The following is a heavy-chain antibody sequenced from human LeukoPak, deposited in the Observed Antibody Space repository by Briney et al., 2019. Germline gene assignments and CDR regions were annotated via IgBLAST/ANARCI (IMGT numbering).Heavy chain of an antibody. V-gene: IGHV5-10-1*01. J-gene: IGHJ6*01. CDR2: IDPSDSYT. Sequence: GESLKISCKGSGYSFTSYWITWVRQMPGKGLEWMGRIDPSDSYTNYSPSFQGHVTISIDKSISTAYLQWSSLKASHTAMYYCAILTGASRMELWGEGPTVTVSS. CDR1: GYSFTSYW. CDR3: AILTGASRMEL. D-gene: IGHD3-9*01.